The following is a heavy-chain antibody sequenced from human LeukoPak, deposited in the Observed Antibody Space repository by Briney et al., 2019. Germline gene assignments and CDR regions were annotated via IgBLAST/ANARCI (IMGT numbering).Heavy chain of an antibody. D-gene: IGHD3-22*01. CDR3: ARHLDDSSGYYYRTMYYFDY. J-gene: IGHJ4*02. CDR2: VSPGDSDT. V-gene: IGHV5-51*01. CDR1: GYSSTTYR. Sequence: GESLKISCKGSGYSSTTYRIGWVRQMPGKGLEWMGVVSPGDSDTRYSPSFQGQVTISADKSISTAYLQWSSLKASDTAMYYCARHLDDSSGYYYRTMYYFDYWGQGTLVTVSS.